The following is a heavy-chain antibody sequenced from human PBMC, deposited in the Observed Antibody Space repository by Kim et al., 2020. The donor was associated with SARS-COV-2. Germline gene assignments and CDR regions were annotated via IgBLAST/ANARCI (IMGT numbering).Heavy chain of an antibody. J-gene: IGHJ3*02. D-gene: IGHD3-22*01. CDR1: GYTFTSYA. Sequence: ASVKVSCKASGYTFTSYAMHWVRQAPGQRLERMGWINAGNGNTKYSQKFQGRVTITRDTSASTAYMELSSLRSEDTAVYYCARAKYYYDSSGYYPASDAFDIWGQGTMVTVSS. CDR3: ARAKYYYDSSGYYPASDAFDI. V-gene: IGHV1-3*01. CDR2: INAGNGNT.